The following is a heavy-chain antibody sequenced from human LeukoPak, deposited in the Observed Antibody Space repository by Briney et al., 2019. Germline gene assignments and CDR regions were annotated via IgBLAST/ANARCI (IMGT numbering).Heavy chain of an antibody. J-gene: IGHJ5*02. CDR1: GYTSTGYY. V-gene: IGHV1-2*02. CDR2: INPNSGGT. CDR3: AREKGPARGYSGYDSIKVPAAFDT. Sequence: ASAKPSCKASGYTSTGYYMRWGRHAPGQRLEWMGWINPNSGGTNYAQKFQGRVTMTRDTSISTAYMELSRLRSDDRAVYYCAREKGPARGYSGYDSIKVPAAFDTWGQGTLVTVSS. D-gene: IGHD5-12*01.